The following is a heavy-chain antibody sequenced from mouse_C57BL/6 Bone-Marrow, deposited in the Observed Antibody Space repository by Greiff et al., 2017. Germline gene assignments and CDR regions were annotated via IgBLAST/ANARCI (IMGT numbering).Heavy chain of an antibody. V-gene: IGHV1-64*01. CDR3: ARSPRGRAMDY. CDR2: IHPNSGST. CDR1: GYTFTSYW. J-gene: IGHJ4*01. Sequence: VQLQQPGAELVKPGASVKLSCKASGYTFTSYWMNWVKQRPGPGLEWIGMIHPNSGSTNYNEKFKSKATLTVDKSSSTAYMQLSSLTSEDSAVYYCARSPRGRAMDYWGQGTSVTVSS.